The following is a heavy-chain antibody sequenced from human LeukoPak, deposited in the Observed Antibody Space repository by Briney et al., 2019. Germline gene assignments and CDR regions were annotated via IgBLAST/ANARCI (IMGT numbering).Heavy chain of an antibody. V-gene: IGHV1-8*01. CDR2: MNPNSGNT. Sequence: GASVKVSCKASGYTFTSYDINWVRQATGQGLEWMGWMNPNSGNTGYAQKFQGRVTMTRNTSISTAYMELSSLRSEDTAVYYCARVYSSRWYWFDPWGQGTLVTVSS. D-gene: IGHD6-13*01. J-gene: IGHJ5*02. CDR3: ARVYSSRWYWFDP. CDR1: GYTFTSYD.